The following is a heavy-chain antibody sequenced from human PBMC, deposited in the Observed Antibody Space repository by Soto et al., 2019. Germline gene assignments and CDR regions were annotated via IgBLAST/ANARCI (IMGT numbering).Heavy chain of an antibody. J-gene: IGHJ4*02. Sequence: VQLVESGGPLVQPGGSLRLSCVASGFPIRSFAMTWVRQPPGKGLEWLSGISGSGDDTYYADSVKGRFSISRDNSKNTVYLKMNSLTDEDTAIYYCAKFDDYWGQGTLGTVSS. CDR3: AKFDDY. D-gene: IGHD3-10*01. CDR2: ISGSGDDT. V-gene: IGHV3-23*04. CDR1: GFPIRSFA.